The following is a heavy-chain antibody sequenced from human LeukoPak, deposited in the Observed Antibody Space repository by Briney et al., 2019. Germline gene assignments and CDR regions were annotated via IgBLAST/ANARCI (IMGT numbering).Heavy chain of an antibody. V-gene: IGHV4-39*01. CDR3: ATPLDYYDSSGFHQGGD. Sequence: SETLSLTCTVSGGSISSSSYYWGWIRQPPGKGLEWIGSIYYSGSTYYNPSLKSRVTISVDTSKNQSSLKLSSVTAADTAVYYCATPLDYYDSSGFHQGGDWGQGTLVTVSS. CDR1: GGSISSSSYY. CDR2: IYYSGST. J-gene: IGHJ4*02. D-gene: IGHD3-22*01.